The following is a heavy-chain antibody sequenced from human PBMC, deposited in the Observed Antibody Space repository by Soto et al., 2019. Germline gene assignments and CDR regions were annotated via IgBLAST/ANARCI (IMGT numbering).Heavy chain of an antibody. CDR1: GDSISSSTYY. D-gene: IGHD6-13*01. V-gene: IGHV4-39*02. CDR3: ARLAHSGYFQT. Sequence: SETLSLTCDVSGDSISSSTYYWVWIRHPPGKGLEWLASIYYSGAAYYNPSLRSRVSISVDTSNNRFSLALTSLTAADTAVYFCARLAHSGYFQTWGQGSLVTVSS. J-gene: IGHJ1*01. CDR2: IYYSGAA.